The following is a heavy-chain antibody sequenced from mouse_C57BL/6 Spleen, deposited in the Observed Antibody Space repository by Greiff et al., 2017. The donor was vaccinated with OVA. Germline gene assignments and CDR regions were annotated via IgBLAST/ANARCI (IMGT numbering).Heavy chain of an antibody. CDR1: GYTFTSYW. CDR2: IYPGSGST. V-gene: IGHV1-55*01. J-gene: IGHJ4*01. Sequence: QVQLKQPGAELVKPGASVKMSCKASGYTFTSYWITWVKQRPGQGLEWIGDIYPGSGSTNYNEKFKSKATLTVDTSSSTAYMQLSSLTSEDSAVYYCARGHSNYYAMDYWGQGTSGTVSS. D-gene: IGHD2-5*01. CDR3: ARGHSNYYAMDY.